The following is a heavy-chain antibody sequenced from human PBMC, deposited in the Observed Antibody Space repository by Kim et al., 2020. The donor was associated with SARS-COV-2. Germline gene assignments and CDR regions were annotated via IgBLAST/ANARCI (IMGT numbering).Heavy chain of an antibody. CDR3: ARAPPAIHYAFDI. V-gene: IGHV4-39*07. Sequence: TPSLKSLVTRSVDTSKNHVSLRLTSVTAADTAVYYCARAPPAIHYAFDIWGQGTVVTVSS. J-gene: IGHJ3*02.